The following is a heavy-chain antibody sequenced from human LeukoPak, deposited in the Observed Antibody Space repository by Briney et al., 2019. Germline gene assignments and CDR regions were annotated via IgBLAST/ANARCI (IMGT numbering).Heavy chain of an antibody. D-gene: IGHD6-13*01. CDR1: GFTFSSYA. J-gene: IGHJ4*02. Sequence: PGGSLRLSCAASGFTFSSYAMSWVRQMPGKGLEWMGIIYPGDSDTRYSPSFQGQVTISADKSISTAYLQWSSLKASDTAMYYCARLKGSIAAAGGDYWGQGTLVTVSS. CDR3: ARLKGSIAAAGGDY. CDR2: IYPGDSDT. V-gene: IGHV5-51*01.